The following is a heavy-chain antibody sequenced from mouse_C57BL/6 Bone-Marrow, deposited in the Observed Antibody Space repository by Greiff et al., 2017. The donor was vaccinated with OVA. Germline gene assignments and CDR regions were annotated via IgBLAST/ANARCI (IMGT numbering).Heavy chain of an antibody. J-gene: IGHJ4*01. CDR3: AKGGLLRVGNGAMDY. V-gene: IGHV2-5*01. Sequence: VQLQQSGPGLVQPSPSLSITCTASGFSLTSYGVHWVRQSPGQGLEWLGVIWRGGSTDYNAAFMSRLSITKDNSKSQVFFKMNSLQADDTAIYYCAKGGLLRVGNGAMDYWGQGTSVTVSS. D-gene: IGHD1-1*01. CDR2: IWRGGST. CDR1: GFSLTSYG.